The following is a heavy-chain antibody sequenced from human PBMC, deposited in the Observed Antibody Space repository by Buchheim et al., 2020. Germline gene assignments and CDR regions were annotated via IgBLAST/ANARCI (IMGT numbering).Heavy chain of an antibody. CDR2: IYYSGST. J-gene: IGHJ5*02. V-gene: IGHV4-31*11. Sequence: QLQLQESGSGLVKPSQTLSLTCAVSGGSISSGGYSWSWIRQHPGKGLEWIGYIYYSGSTYYNPSLKSRVTISVDTSKNQFSLKLSSVTAADTAVYYCARGVRYYYDSSGSDWFDPWGQGTL. D-gene: IGHD3-22*01. CDR1: GGSISSGGYS. CDR3: ARGVRYYYDSSGSDWFDP.